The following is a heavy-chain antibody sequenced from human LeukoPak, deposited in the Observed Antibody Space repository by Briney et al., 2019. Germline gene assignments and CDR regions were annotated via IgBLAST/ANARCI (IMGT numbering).Heavy chain of an antibody. V-gene: IGHV3-23*01. CDR3: AKDRVVRGLMGAFDQ. CDR2: ISASVSNT. D-gene: IGHD3-10*01. CDR1: GFTFTNYP. J-gene: IGHJ4*02. Sequence: PGGALRLSCADSGFTFTNYPMDWVRRALGERLERVSNISASVSNTSYADYVEGRFTISRDNSKNTLYRQMNSLRDEDTAVYYCAKDRVVRGLMGAFDQWGQGTLVTVSS.